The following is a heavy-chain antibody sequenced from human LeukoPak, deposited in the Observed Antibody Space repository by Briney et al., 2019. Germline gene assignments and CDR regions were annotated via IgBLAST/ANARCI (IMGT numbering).Heavy chain of an antibody. V-gene: IGHV3-53*01. CDR3: ARHSSSWTYNWFDP. D-gene: IGHD6-13*01. CDR1: GFTVSSND. CDR2: TYSGGST. J-gene: IGHJ5*02. Sequence: GGSLRLSCAASGFTVSSNDMSWVRQAPGKGLEWVSVTYSGGSTYYADSVKGRFTISRDNSKNTLYLQMNSLRAEDTAVYYCARHSSSWTYNWFDPWGQGTLVTVSS.